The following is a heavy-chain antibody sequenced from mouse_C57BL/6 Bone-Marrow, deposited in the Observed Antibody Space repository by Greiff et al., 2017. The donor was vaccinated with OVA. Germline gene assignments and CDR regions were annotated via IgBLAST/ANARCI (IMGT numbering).Heavy chain of an antibody. V-gene: IGHV1-59*01. CDR3: ARPYYYGSRGFAY. D-gene: IGHD1-1*01. J-gene: IGHJ3*01. CDR1: GYTFTSYW. CDR2: IDPSDSYT. Sequence: QVQLQQSGAELVRPGTSVKLSCKASGYTFTSYWMHWVKQRPGQGLEWIGVIDPSDSYTNYNQKFKGKATLTVDTSSSTAYMQLSSLTSEDSAVYYCARPYYYGSRGFAYWGQGTLVTVSA.